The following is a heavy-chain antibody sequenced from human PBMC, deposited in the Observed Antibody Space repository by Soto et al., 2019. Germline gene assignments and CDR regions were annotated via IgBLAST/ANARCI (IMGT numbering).Heavy chain of an antibody. D-gene: IGHD1-7*01. CDR3: ARDQTGTTNGMDV. Sequence: SVKVSCKASGGAFSSYAISWVRQAPGQGLEWMGGIIPIFGTANYAQKFQGRVTITADKSTSTAYMELSSLRSEDTAVYYCARDQTGTTNGMDVWGQGTTVTVSS. V-gene: IGHV1-69*06. J-gene: IGHJ6*02. CDR1: GGAFSSYA. CDR2: IIPIFGTA.